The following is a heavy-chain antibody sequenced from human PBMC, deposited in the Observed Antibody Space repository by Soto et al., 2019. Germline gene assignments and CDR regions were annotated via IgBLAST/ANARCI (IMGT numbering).Heavy chain of an antibody. CDR3: ARRAVTTYHFFDY. CDR1: GFTFSCFD. V-gene: IGHV3-21*06. Sequence: GGSLRLSCATSGFTFSCFDMDWVRQAPGKGLEWVSSIHRASTYIYYADSVRGRFTISRDNAKSSLYLQMNSLTVEDTAVYYCARRAVTTYHFFDYWGQGALVTVSS. J-gene: IGHJ4*02. D-gene: IGHD4-17*01. CDR2: IHRASTYI.